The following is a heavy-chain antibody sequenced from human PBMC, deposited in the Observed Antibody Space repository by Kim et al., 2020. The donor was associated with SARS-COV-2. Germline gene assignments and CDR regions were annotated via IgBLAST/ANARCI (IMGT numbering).Heavy chain of an antibody. V-gene: IGHV1-69*06. D-gene: IGHD6-13*01. CDR1: GGTFISYA. CDR2: IIPIFGTA. CDR3: ASGSSWYNWFDP. J-gene: IGHJ5*02. Sequence: SVKVSCKASGGTFISYAISWVRQAPGQGLDWMGGIIPIFGTANYAQKFQGRVTITADKSTSTAYMELSSLRSEDTAVYYCASGSSWYNWFDPWGQGTLVTVSS.